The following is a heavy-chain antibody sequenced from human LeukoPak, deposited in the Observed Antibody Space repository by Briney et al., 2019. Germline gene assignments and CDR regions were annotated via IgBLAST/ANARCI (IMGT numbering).Heavy chain of an antibody. CDR1: GFTFSSYW. CDR2: ITSDGGTT. D-gene: IGHD2-15*01. J-gene: IGHJ4*02. CDR3: ATGGGWWSPDY. Sequence: GGSLRLSCAASGFTFSSYWMHWVRQAPGKGLVWVSRITSDGGTTGYADSVKGRFPVSRDNAKNTLYLLMNSLRAEDTAVYYCATGGGWWSPDYWGQGTLVTVSS. V-gene: IGHV3-74*01.